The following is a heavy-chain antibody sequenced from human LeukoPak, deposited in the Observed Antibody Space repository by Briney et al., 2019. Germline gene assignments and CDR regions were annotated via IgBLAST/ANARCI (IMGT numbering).Heavy chain of an antibody. CDR1: GGSTSSSNYY. D-gene: IGHD3-16*01. J-gene: IGHJ4*02. CDR3: ARGQPGGSYPFDY. V-gene: IGHV4-39*01. Sequence: PSETLSLTCTVSGGSTSSSNYYWGWIRQPPGKGLEWIGGIHYSGNTYYNPSLKSRVTISIDTSKNQFSLKLSSVTAADTAVYYCARGQPGGSYPFDYWGQGTLVTVSS. CDR2: IHYSGNT.